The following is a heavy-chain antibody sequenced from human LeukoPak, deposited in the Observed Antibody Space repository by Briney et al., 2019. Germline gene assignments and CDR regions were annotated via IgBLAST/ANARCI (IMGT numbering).Heavy chain of an antibody. J-gene: IGHJ5*02. CDR2: IYYSGST. Sequence: SETLSLTCTVSGGSISSYYWSWIRQPPGKGLEWIGYIYYSGSTNYNPSLKSRVTISVDTSKNQFSLKLSSVTAADTAVYYCARGEHNWFDPWGQGTLVTVSS. CDR1: GGSISSYY. CDR3: ARGEHNWFDP. V-gene: IGHV4-59*12.